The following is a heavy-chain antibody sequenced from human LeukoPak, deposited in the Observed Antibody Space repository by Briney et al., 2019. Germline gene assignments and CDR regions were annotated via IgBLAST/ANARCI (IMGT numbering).Heavy chain of an antibody. V-gene: IGHV3-15*01. D-gene: IGHD3-10*01. Sequence: PGGTLRLSCAAPGFTFSSYGMSWVRQAPGKGLEWVGRIKSKTDGGTTDYAAPVKGRFTISRDDSKNTLYLQMNSLKTEDAAVYYCTTDRYGYGSDWGQGTLVTVSS. CDR1: GFTFSSYG. CDR2: IKSKTDGGTT. CDR3: TTDRYGYGSD. J-gene: IGHJ4*02.